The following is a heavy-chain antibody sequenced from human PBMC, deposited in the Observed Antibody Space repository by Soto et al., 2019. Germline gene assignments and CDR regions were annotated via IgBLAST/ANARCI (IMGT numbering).Heavy chain of an antibody. D-gene: IGHD3-22*01. V-gene: IGHV1-24*01. Sequence: GASVKVSCKVSGYTFTELSIHWVRQAPGKRLEWMGWFNPENGETIYSQKFQGRVTMTGDTSTDTAYMELSSLRSEGTDVYYCATDFCVYYYDSSSYYERHNPWGQGTLVTVSS. CDR2: FNPENGET. CDR3: ATDFCVYYYDSSSYYERHNP. CDR1: GYTFTELS. J-gene: IGHJ5*02.